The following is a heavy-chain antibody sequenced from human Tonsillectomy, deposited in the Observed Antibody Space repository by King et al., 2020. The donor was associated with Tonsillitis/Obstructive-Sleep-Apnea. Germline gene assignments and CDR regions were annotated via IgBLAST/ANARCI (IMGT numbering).Heavy chain of an antibody. CDR2: INHGGST. CDR3: ARGDLLTGYYASTDFDY. V-gene: IGHV4-34*01. D-gene: IGHD3-9*01. Sequence: VQLQQWGAGLLKPSEPLSLTCAVYGGSFSGYYWSWIRQPPGKALEWIGEINHGGSTRYNPSLKSRVTISLDSSKKQFSLKLTSMTAADTAGYYCARGDLLTGYYASTDFDYWGQGTLVTVSS. J-gene: IGHJ4*02. CDR1: GGSFSGYY.